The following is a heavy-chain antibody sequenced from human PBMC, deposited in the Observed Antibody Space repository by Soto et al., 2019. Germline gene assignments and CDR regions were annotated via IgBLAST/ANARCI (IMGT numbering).Heavy chain of an antibody. CDR3: ARAGGYGAYYYYYGMDV. V-gene: IGHV3-74*01. D-gene: IGHD5-12*01. J-gene: IGHJ6*02. CDR1: GFTFSSYW. Sequence: EVQLVESGGGLVQPGGSLRLSCAASGFTFSSYWMHWVRQAPGKGLVWVSRINSDGSSTSYADSVKGRFTISRDNAKNTLYLQMNSLRAEDTAVYYCARAGGYGAYYYYYGMDVWGQGTTVTFSS. CDR2: INSDGSST.